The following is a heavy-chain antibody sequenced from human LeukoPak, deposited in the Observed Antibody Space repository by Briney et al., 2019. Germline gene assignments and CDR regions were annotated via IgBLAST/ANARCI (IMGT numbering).Heavy chain of an antibody. CDR3: ARKKWLGTMIVGPILDYYYYGMDV. V-gene: IGHV1-46*01. Sequence: ASVKVSCKASGNTFTSYYMHWVRQAPGQGLEWMGIINPSGGSTSYAQKFQGRVTMTRDTSTSTVYMELSSLRSEDTAVYCCARKKWLGTMIVGPILDYYYYGMDVWGQGTTVTVSS. J-gene: IGHJ6*02. CDR2: INPSGGST. D-gene: IGHD3-22*01. CDR1: GNTFTSYY.